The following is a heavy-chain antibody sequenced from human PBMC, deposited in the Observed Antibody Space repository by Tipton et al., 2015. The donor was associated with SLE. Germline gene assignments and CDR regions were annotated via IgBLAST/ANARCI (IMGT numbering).Heavy chain of an antibody. CDR2: IIPIFGTA. J-gene: IGHJ4*02. Sequence: QLVQSGPEVKKPGASVKVSCKASGYTFTSYAISWVRQAPGQGLEWMGGIIPIFGTANYAQKFQGRVTITADESTSTAYMELSSLRSEDTAVYYCARGDCSSTSCFSYFAYWGQGTLVTVSS. CDR1: GYTFTSYA. D-gene: IGHD2-2*01. CDR3: ARGDCSSTSCFSYFAY. V-gene: IGHV1-69*13.